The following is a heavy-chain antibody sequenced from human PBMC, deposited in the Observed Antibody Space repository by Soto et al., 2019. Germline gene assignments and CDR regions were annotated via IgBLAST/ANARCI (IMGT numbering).Heavy chain of an antibody. V-gene: IGHV4-4*02. CDR1: GGYVSRSRW. Sequence: SDTYALCGGYVSRSRWSRCVQKQPGKGLEWIGEINHSGSTNYNPSLKSRVTISVDTSKNQFSLKLSSVTAADTAVYYCARDPWLRNYYSNSVTAVWGKRTTVTVSS. D-gene: IGHD5-12*01. CDR3: ARDPWLRNYYSNSVTAV. CDR2: INHSGST. J-gene: IGHJ6*04.